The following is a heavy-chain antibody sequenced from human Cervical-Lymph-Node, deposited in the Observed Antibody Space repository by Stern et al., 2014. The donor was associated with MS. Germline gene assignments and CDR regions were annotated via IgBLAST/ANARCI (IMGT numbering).Heavy chain of an antibody. CDR3: AHRTAGPFDY. CDR2: IYWDDQK. Sequence: ESGPALVKPTQTLTLTCTFSGFSLSTSGLGVGWIRQPPGEALEWLAYIYWDDQKRYSPSLKSRLTINNDTSKNQVVLTLTNVDPVDTATYYCAHRTAGPFDYWGQGTLVTVSS. CDR1: GFSLSTSGLG. J-gene: IGHJ4*02. V-gene: IGHV2-5*02.